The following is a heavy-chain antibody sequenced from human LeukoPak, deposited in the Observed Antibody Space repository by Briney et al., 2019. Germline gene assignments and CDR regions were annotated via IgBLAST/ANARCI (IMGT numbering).Heavy chain of an antibody. V-gene: IGHV1-2*02. CDR2: INPNSGGT. Sequence: VASVKVSCKASGYTFTGYYMHWVRQAPGQGLEWMGWINPNSGGTNYARKFQGRVTMTRDTSISTAYMELSRLRSDDTAVYYCASSSGYSYGTIDYWGQGTLVTVSS. D-gene: IGHD5-18*01. CDR3: ASSSGYSYGTIDY. J-gene: IGHJ4*02. CDR1: GYTFTGYY.